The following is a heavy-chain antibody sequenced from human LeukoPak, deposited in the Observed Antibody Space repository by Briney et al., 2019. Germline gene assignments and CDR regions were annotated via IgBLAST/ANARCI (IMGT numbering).Heavy chain of an antibody. CDR2: FDPEDGET. CDR1: GYTLTELS. CDR3: ARDLTHFDYYFDY. D-gene: IGHD3-3*01. Sequence: ASVKVSCKVSGYTLTELSMHWVRQAPGKGLEWMGGFDPEDGETIYAQKFQGRVTITADESTSTAYMELSSLRSEDTAVYYCARDLTHFDYYFDYWGQGTLVTVSS. J-gene: IGHJ4*02. V-gene: IGHV1-24*01.